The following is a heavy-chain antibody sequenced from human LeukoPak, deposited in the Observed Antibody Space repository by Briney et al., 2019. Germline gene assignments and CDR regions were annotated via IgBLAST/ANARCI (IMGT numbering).Heavy chain of an antibody. D-gene: IGHD2-2*01. J-gene: IGHJ6*02. CDR2: ISTYDGST. CDR1: GYTFKTYG. V-gene: IGHV1-18*01. CDR3: ARDRTRYCTSTSCTGGDYGMDV. Sequence: ASVKVSCKASGYTFKTYGITWVRQAPGQGLEWMRWISTYDGSTKYAQRPQGRVTMTTDTSTTTVFLELTSLRSDDTAMYFCARDRTRYCTSTSCTGGDYGMDVWGQGTTVTVSS.